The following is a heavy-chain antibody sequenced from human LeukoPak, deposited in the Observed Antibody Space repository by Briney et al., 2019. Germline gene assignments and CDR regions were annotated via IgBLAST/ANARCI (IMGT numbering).Heavy chain of an antibody. D-gene: IGHD6-19*01. CDR2: IYYSGST. J-gene: IGHJ4*02. V-gene: IGHV4-59*01. Sequence: SETLSLTCTVSGGSTSSYYWGWIRQPPGKGLEWIGYIYYSGSTNYNPSLKSRVTISVDTSKNQSSLKLSSVTAADTAVYYCATGIAVAGMFDYWGQGTLVTVSS. CDR3: ATGIAVAGMFDY. CDR1: GGSTSSYY.